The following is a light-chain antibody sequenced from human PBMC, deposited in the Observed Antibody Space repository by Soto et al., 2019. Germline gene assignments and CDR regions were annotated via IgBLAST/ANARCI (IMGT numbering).Light chain of an antibody. Sequence: QSVLTQPASVSGSPGQSITISCTGTSSDVGGYNYVSWYQQHPGKAPKLMIYDVSNQPSGVSNRFSGSKSGNTASLTISGLQAEDEADYYCSSYTSSSNWVFGGGTKVTVL. V-gene: IGLV2-14*01. J-gene: IGLJ3*02. CDR1: SSDVGGYNY. CDR3: SSYTSSSNWV. CDR2: DVS.